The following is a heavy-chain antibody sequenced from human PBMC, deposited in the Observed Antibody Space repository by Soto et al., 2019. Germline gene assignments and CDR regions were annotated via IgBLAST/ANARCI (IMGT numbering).Heavy chain of an antibody. CDR1: GGTFSNYA. V-gene: IGHV1-69*01. D-gene: IGHD2-2*02. J-gene: IGHJ5*02. CDR3: ARGNPYTNRFGNGFDP. CDR2: IIPVFGTV. Sequence: QVRLVQSGAEVKQPGSSVKVSCKASGGTFSNYAITWLRLAPGQGLEWLGGIIPVFGTVNYAQKFQGRVTITADESTRTAYMALNRLRSEDTAVYYCARGNPYTNRFGNGFDPWGQGTVVSVS.